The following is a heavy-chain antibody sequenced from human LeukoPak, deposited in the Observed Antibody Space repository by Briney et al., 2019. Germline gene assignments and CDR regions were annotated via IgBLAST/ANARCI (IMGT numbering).Heavy chain of an antibody. CDR3: ARHSVITSRIAARILDY. D-gene: IGHD6-6*01. V-gene: IGHV5-51*01. CDR2: IYPGDSDT. Sequence: GESLKTSCKGSGYSFTSYWIGWVRQMPGKGLEWMGIIYPGDSDTRYSPSFQGQVTISADKSISTAYLQWSSLKASDTAMYYCARHSVITSRIAARILDYWGQGTLVTVSS. CDR1: GYSFTSYW. J-gene: IGHJ4*02.